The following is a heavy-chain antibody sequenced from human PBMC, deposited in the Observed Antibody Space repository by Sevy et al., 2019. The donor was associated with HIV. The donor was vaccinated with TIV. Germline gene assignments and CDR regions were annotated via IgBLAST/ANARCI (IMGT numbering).Heavy chain of an antibody. CDR3: ARAYCSGGRCYSLAY. CDR2: ISTFNGDT. V-gene: IGHV1-18*01. CDR1: GYTFTTYG. Sequence: ASVQVSCKASGYTFTTYGVTWVRQAPGQGLQWMGWISTFNGDTNSAQKLQGRVTMTTDTSTSTAYMELRSLRSDDTAVYYCARAYCSGGRCYSLAYWGQGTLVTVSS. D-gene: IGHD2-15*01. J-gene: IGHJ4*02.